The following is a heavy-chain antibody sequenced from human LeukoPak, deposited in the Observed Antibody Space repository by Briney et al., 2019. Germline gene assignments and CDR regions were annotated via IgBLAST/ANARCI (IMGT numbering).Heavy chain of an antibody. Sequence: GGSLRLSCAASGFTFSSYAMSCVRQAPGKGLEWVSAISGSGGSTYYADSVKGRFTISRDDSKNTLFLQINSLRVEDTAVYYCAKDPSHPTVYWGQGTLVTVSS. V-gene: IGHV3-23*01. CDR3: AKDPSHPTVY. CDR1: GFTFSSYA. D-gene: IGHD1-1*01. J-gene: IGHJ4*02. CDR2: ISGSGGST.